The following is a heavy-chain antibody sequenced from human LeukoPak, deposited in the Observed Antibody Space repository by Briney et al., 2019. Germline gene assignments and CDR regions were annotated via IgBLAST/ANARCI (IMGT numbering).Heavy chain of an antibody. Sequence: PGGSLRLSCAASGFTVSSNYMSWVRQAPGKGLEWVSVIYSGGSTYYADSVKGRFTISRDNSKNTLYLQMNSLRAEDTAVYYCARGGGTYLDAFDFWGQGTMVTVSS. D-gene: IGHD3-16*01. CDR1: GFTVSSNY. CDR2: IYSGGST. CDR3: ARGGGTYLDAFDF. V-gene: IGHV3-53*01. J-gene: IGHJ3*01.